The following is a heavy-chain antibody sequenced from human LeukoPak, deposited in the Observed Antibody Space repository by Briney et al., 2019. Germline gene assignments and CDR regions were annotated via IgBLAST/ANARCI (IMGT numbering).Heavy chain of an antibody. J-gene: IGHJ4*02. CDR1: GGTFSSYT. CDR2: IIPILGIA. D-gene: IGHD2-2*01. V-gene: IGHV1-69*04. CDR3: AREEDCSSTSCYQVLDY. Sequence: SVKVSCKASGGTFSSYTISWVRQAPGQGLEWMGRIIPILGIANYAQKFQGRVTITADKSTSTAYMELSSLRSEDTAVYYCAREEDCSSTSCYQVLDYWGQGTLVTVSS.